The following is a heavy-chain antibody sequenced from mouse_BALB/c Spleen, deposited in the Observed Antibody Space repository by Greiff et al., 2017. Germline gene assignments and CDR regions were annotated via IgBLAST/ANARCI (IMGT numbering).Heavy chain of an antibody. V-gene: IGHV1-7*01. CDR2: INPSTGYT. CDR1: GYTFTSYW. J-gene: IGHJ2*01. Sequence: VQLQQPGAELAKPGASVKMSCKASGYTFTSYWMHWVKQRPGQGLEWIGYINPSTGYTEYNQKFKDKATLTADKSSSTAYMQLSSLTSEDSAVYYCARNYLDYWGQGTTLTVSS. CDR3: ARNYLDY.